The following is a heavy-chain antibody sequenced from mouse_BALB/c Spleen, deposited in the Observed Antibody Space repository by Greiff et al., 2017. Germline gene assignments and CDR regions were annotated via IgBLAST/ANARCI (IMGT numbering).Heavy chain of an antibody. D-gene: IGHD2-3*01. CDR2: ISDGGSYT. J-gene: IGHJ3*01. Sequence: EVQLVESGGGLVKPGGSLKLSCAASGFTFSDYYMYWVRQTPEKRLEWVATISDGGSYTYYPDSVKGRFTISRDNAKNNLYLQMSSLKSEDTAMYYCARDDGMGGAYWGQGTLVTVSA. V-gene: IGHV5-4*02. CDR1: GFTFSDYY. CDR3: ARDDGMGGAY.